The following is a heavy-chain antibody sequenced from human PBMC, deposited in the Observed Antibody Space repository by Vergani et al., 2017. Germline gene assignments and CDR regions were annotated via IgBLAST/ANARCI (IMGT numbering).Heavy chain of an antibody. Sequence: QVQLVQSGAEVKKPGASVKVSCKASGGTFSSYAISWVRQAPGQGLEWMGRIIPILGIANYAQKFQGRVTITADKSTSTAYMELSSLRSEDTAVYYCARDSFDMLTGYLWGVNDYWGQGTLVTVSS. CDR1: GGTFSSYA. J-gene: IGHJ4*02. CDR2: IIPILGIA. V-gene: IGHV1-69*04. D-gene: IGHD3-9*01. CDR3: ARDSFDMLTGYLWGVNDY.